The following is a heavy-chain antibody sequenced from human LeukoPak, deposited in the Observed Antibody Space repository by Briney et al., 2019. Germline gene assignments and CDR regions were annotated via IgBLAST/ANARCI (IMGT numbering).Heavy chain of an antibody. CDR2: IYYSGST. D-gene: IGHD4-17*01. CDR1: GGSFSGYY. V-gene: IGHV4-59*01. J-gene: IGHJ4*02. Sequence: SETLSLTCAVYGGSFSGYYWSWIRQPPGKGLEWIGYIYYSGSTNYNPSLKSRVTISVDTSKNQFSLKLSSVTAADTAVYYCAREWYGDYGRYFDYWGREPWSPSPQ. CDR3: AREWYGDYGRYFDY.